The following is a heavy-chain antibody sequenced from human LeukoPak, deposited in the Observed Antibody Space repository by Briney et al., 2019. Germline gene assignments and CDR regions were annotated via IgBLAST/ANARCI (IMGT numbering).Heavy chain of an antibody. V-gene: IGHV4-61*02. CDR3: ARDVSPDHLRIAVAGTCWFDP. CDR2: IYTSGST. CDR1: GGSISSGSYY. D-gene: IGHD6-19*01. Sequence: SETLSLTCSVSGGSISSGSYYWSWIRQPAGKGLEWIGRIYTSGSTNYNPSLKSRVTISVDTSKNQFSLKLSSVTAADTAVYYCARDVSPDHLRIAVAGTCWFDPWGQGTLVTVSS. J-gene: IGHJ5*02.